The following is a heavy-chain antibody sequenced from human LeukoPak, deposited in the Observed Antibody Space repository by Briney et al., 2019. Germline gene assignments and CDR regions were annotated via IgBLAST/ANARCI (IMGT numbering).Heavy chain of an antibody. CDR2: INSDGSST. V-gene: IGHV3-74*01. Sequence: PGGSLRLSCAASGFTFSSYLMHWVRQAPGKGLVWVSRINSDGSSTSYADSVKGRFTISRDNAKNTLYLQMNSLRAEDTAVYYCAREGRDYYDSSVSFDYWGQGTLVTVSS. D-gene: IGHD3-22*01. J-gene: IGHJ4*02. CDR1: GFTFSSYL. CDR3: AREGRDYYDSSVSFDY.